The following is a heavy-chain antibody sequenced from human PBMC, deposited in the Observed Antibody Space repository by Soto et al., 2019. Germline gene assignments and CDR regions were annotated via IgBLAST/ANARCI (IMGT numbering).Heavy chain of an antibody. CDR1: GGSISSGGYY. Sequence: QVQLQESGPGLVKPSQTLSLTCTVSGGSISSGGYYWSWIRQHPGKGLEWIGYIYYSGSTYYNPSPKGRVTISVDTSKNQVSLKLSSVTAADTAVYYCARNGKGDVVVPAAIRGGYYYYYYMDVWGKGTTVTVSS. D-gene: IGHD2-2*01. CDR3: ARNGKGDVVVPAAIRGGYYYYYYMDV. J-gene: IGHJ6*03. V-gene: IGHV4-31*03. CDR2: IYYSGST.